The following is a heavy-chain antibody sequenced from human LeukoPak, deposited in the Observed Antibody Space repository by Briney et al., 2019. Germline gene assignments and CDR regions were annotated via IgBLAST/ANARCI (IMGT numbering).Heavy chain of an antibody. CDR2: TYYRSKWYN. CDR1: GDSVASNSAA. J-gene: IGHJ3*02. CDR3: ARDRAGVYSYGSGSYYKRADAFDI. V-gene: IGHV6-1*01. D-gene: IGHD3-10*01. Sequence: SQTLSLTCAISGDSVASNSAAWNWIRQSPSRGLEWLGRTYYRSKWYNDYAVSVKSRITINPDTSKNQFSLQLNSVTPEDTAVYYCARDRAGVYSYGSGSYYKRADAFDIWGQGTMVTVSS.